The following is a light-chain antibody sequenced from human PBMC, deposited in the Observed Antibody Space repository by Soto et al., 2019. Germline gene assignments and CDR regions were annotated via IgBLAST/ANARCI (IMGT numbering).Light chain of an antibody. CDR1: QSVGSSY. J-gene: IGKJ1*01. CDR2: GAS. V-gene: IGKV3-20*01. CDR3: QQLET. Sequence: EIVLTQSPGTLSLSPGERATLSCRASQSVGSSYLAWYQQKPGQAPRLLIYGASSRATGIPDRFSGSGSGTDFTLTISRLEPEDFAVYYCQQLETFGQGTKVEIK.